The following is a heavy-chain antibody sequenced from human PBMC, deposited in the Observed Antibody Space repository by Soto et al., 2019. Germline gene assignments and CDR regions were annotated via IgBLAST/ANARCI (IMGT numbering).Heavy chain of an antibody. CDR2: ISSSSSYI. CDR3: ASPSYYYGSGSYPLPFDP. CDR1: GFTFSSYS. V-gene: IGHV3-21*01. J-gene: IGHJ5*02. D-gene: IGHD3-10*01. Sequence: GSLRLSCAASGFTFSSYSMNWVRQAPGKGLEWVSSISSSSSYIYYADSVKGRFTISRDNAKNSLYLQMNSLRAEDTAVYYCASPSYYYGSGSYPLPFDPWGQGTLVTVSS.